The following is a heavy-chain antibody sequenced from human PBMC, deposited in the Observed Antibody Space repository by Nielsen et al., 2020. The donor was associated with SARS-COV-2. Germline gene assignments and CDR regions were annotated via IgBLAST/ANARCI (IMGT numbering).Heavy chain of an antibody. CDR1: GGSISSYY. V-gene: IGHV4-59*08. CDR3: ARGWADIVVVPAAMNWARDRYGTDV. Sequence: SETLSLTCTVSGGSISSYYWSWIRQPPGKGLEWIGYIYYSGSTNYNPSLKSRVTISVDTSKNQFSLKLSSVTAADTAVYYCARGWADIVVVPAAMNWARDRYGTDVWGQGTTVTVSS. D-gene: IGHD2-2*01. J-gene: IGHJ6*02. CDR2: IYYSGST.